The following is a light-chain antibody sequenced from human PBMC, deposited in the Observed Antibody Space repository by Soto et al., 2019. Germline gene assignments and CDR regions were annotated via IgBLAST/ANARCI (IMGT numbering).Light chain of an antibody. CDR2: TGS. CDR3: QQAASFPIT. J-gene: IGKJ5*01. CDR1: QGIKNW. Sequence: DIQMTQSPSTLPASVGDRVTITCRASQGIKNWLAWYQQKPGKAPNLLIYTGSSLQSGVQSRFSGSGSGTDFTLTIKSLQPEDFATYYCQQAASFPITFGQGTRLEIK. V-gene: IGKV1-12*01.